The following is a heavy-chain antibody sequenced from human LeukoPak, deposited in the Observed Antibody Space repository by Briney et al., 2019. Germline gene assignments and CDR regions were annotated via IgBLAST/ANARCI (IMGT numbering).Heavy chain of an antibody. CDR3: ARDPRGLPHKAFDI. CDR1: GGSISSSSYY. J-gene: IGHJ3*02. D-gene: IGHD3-16*01. CDR2: IYYSGST. V-gene: IGHV4-39*07. Sequence: SETLSLTCTVSGGSISSSSYYWGWIRQPPGKGLEWIGSIYYSGSTYYNPSLKSRVTISEDTSKNQFSLKLSSVTAADTAVYYCARDPRGLPHKAFDIWGQGTMVTVSS.